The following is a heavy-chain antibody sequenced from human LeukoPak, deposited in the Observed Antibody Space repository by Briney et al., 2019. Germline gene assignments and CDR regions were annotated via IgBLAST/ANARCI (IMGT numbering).Heavy chain of an antibody. CDR3: AKDHRYCSSTSCYNPLDY. J-gene: IGHJ4*02. CDR2: ISGSGGST. CDR1: GFTFSSYA. D-gene: IGHD2-2*02. V-gene: IGHV3-23*01. Sequence: GGSLRISCAASGFTFSSYAMSWVRQAPGKGLEWVSAISGSGGSTYYADSVKGRFTISRDNSKNTLYLQMNSLRAEDTAVYCCAKDHRYCSSTSCYNPLDYWGQGTLVTVSS.